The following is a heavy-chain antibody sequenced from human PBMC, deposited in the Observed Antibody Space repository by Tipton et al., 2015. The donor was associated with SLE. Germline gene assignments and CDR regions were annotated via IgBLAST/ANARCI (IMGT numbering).Heavy chain of an antibody. J-gene: IGHJ5*02. CDR3: ARGEVYSTSYNWFDP. Sequence: TLSLTCTVSGGSISSGGYYWSWIRQHPGKGLEWIGYIYYSGSTYYNPSLKSRVTISVDTSKNQFSLRLSSVTAADTAVYYCARGEVYSTSYNWFDPWGQGTLVTVSS. CDR1: GGSISSGGYY. CDR2: IYYSGST. D-gene: IGHD6-6*01. V-gene: IGHV4-31*03.